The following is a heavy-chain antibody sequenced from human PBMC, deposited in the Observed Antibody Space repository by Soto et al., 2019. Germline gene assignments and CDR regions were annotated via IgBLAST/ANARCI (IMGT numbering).Heavy chain of an antibody. CDR3: ARSFGVVAAGPFDY. CDR1: HGSISRGGYS. D-gene: IGHD2-2*01. CDR2: IYHSGST. Sequence: SETLSLTCAVSHGSISRGGYSWSWIRQPPGKGLEWIGYIYHSGSTYYNPSLKSRVTISVDTSKNQFSLKLSSVTAADTAVYYCARSFGVVAAGPFDYWGQGTLVTVS. V-gene: IGHV4-30-2*05. J-gene: IGHJ4*02.